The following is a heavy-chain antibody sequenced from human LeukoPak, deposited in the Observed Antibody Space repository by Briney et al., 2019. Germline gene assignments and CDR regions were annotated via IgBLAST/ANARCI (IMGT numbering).Heavy chain of an antibody. CDR3: AKANSITIFGVISPVDY. CDR2: ISDSGDNT. D-gene: IGHD3-3*01. Sequence: GGSLRLSCVASGFTFSSYAMSWVRQAPGKGLEWVSTISDSGDNTYYADSVKGRFTISRDNSKDTLYLQMNSLRAEDTAVYYCAKANSITIFGVISPVDYWGQGTLVTVSS. J-gene: IGHJ4*02. CDR1: GFTFSSYA. V-gene: IGHV3-23*01.